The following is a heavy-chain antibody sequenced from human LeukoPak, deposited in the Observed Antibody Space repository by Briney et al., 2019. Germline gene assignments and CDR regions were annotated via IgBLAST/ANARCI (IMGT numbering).Heavy chain of an antibody. Sequence: GGSLRLSCAASGFTFSSYAMSWVRQAPGEGLEWVSATSGSGGSTYYADSVKGRFTISRDNSKNTLYLQMNSLRAEDTAVYYCAKSLDSGATYDFWSGYHHQYYFDYWGQGTLVTVSS. CDR3: AKSLDSGATYDFWSGYHHQYYFDY. V-gene: IGHV3-23*01. D-gene: IGHD3-3*01. CDR2: TSGSGGST. CDR1: GFTFSSYA. J-gene: IGHJ4*02.